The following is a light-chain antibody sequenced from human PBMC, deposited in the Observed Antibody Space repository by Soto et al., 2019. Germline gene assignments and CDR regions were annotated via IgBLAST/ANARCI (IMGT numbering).Light chain of an antibody. CDR2: AAS. V-gene: IGKV1-39*01. CDR1: QSISSH. J-gene: IGKJ1*01. Sequence: DIQMTQSPSSLSASVGDRVTITCRASQSISSHLNWYQQKPGKAPKLLIYAASSLQSGVPSRFSGSGSGTDFTLTISSLQPEDFATYYCQQANSFPRTFGQGTKVDIK. CDR3: QQANSFPRT.